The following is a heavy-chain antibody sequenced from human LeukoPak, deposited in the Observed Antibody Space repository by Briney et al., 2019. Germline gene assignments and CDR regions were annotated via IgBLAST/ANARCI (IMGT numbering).Heavy chain of an antibody. V-gene: IGHV3-7*01. CDR2: IKEDGNEK. Sequence: PGGSLRLSCAASGFTISSYWMSWVRQAPGKGLEWVATIKEDGNEKYYVDSVKGRFTISRDNAKNSLYLQMNSLRVEDTAVYYCVRERYRGSDYWGQGTLVTVSS. CDR1: GFTISSYW. D-gene: IGHD3-10*01. CDR3: VRERYRGSDY. J-gene: IGHJ4*02.